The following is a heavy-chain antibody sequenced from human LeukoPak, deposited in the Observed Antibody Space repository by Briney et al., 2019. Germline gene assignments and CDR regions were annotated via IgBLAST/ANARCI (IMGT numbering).Heavy chain of an antibody. Sequence: SETLSLTCTVSGGSVSRYSWSWIRQPPGKGLEWIGYVYYSGSTNYNPSLKSRVTISVDTSKNQFSLKLSSVTAADTAVYYCARDGGDYDTGNWFDPWGQGTLVTVSS. V-gene: IGHV4-59*02. CDR3: ARDGGDYDTGNWFDP. J-gene: IGHJ5*02. D-gene: IGHD4-17*01. CDR2: VYYSGST. CDR1: GGSVSRYS.